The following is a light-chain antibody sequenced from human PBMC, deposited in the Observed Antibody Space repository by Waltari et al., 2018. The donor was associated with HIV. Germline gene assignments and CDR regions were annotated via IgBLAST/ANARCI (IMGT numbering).Light chain of an antibody. CDR2: GVS. CDR3: QHYGYSPT. J-gene: IGKJ1*01. CDR1: QSVSSYY. Sequence: IVLTQSPGPLSLSPGERATVSCRASQSVSSYYLAWYQQKPGQAPRPLVYGVSTRATGVPDRFSGSGSGTDFTLTVSRLEPEDFAVYYCQHYGYSPTFGRGTKVEIK. V-gene: IGKV3-20*01.